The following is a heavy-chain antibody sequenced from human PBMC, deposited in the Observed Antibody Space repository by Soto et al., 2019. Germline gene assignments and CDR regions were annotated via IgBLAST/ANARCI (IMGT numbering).Heavy chain of an antibody. CDR3: ARDSDGLFDY. CDR2: ISYDGSNK. J-gene: IGHJ4*02. CDR1: GFTFSSYA. D-gene: IGHD4-17*01. V-gene: IGHV3-30-3*01. Sequence: QVQLVESGGGVVQPGRSLRLSCAASGFTFSSYAMHWVRQAPGKGLEWVAVISYDGSNKYYADSVKGRFTISRDNSKNTLSLQMNSLRAEDTAVYYCARDSDGLFDYWGQGTLVTVSA.